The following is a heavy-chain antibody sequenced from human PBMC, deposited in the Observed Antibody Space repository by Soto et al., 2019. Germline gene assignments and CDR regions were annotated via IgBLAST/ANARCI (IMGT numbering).Heavy chain of an antibody. CDR1: GFTFRSFT. J-gene: IGHJ5*02. Sequence: EVHLVESGGGLVKPGGSLRLSCAASGFTFRSFTMNWVRQAPGKGLEWVSTISSNSAYIYYTDALRGRFIISRDNAKNSLHLQMNSLRAEDTAVYYCTRDASRDSSARGWFDPWGPGTLVTVSS. V-gene: IGHV3-21*01. D-gene: IGHD6-13*01. CDR2: ISSNSAYI. CDR3: TRDASRDSSARGWFDP.